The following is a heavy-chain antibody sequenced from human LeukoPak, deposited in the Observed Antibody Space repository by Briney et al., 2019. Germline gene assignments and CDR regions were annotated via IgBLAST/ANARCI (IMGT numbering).Heavy chain of an antibody. V-gene: IGHV3-23*01. CDR3: ARGHSYYDNSGYSGIDY. D-gene: IGHD3-22*01. J-gene: IGHJ4*02. CDR1: GFTFSSYA. Sequence: PGGSLRLSCAASGFTFSSYAMSWVRQAPGKGLEWVSAISGSGGSTYYADSVKGRFTISRDNSKNTLYLQMNSLRAEDTAVYYCARGHSYYDNSGYSGIDYWGQGTLITVSS. CDR2: ISGSGGST.